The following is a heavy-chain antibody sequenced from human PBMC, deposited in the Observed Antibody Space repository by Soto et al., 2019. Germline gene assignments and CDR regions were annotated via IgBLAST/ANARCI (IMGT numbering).Heavy chain of an antibody. CDR3: ARDPARGGGSYLGYFDH. J-gene: IGHJ4*02. CDR2: IYYRGST. CDR1: GGSIRSGDNY. D-gene: IGHD1-26*01. Sequence: SETLSLTCTVSGGSIRSGDNYWSWIRQTPGKGLEWIGYIYYRGSTYYNQSLKSRVTISVDTSMNQFSLTLTSVTAADTAVYYCARDPARGGGSYLGYFDHWGQGTPVTVSS. V-gene: IGHV4-30-4*01.